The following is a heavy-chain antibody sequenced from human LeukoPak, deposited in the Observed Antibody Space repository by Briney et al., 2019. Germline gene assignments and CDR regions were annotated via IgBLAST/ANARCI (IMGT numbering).Heavy chain of an antibody. CDR2: INPSGGST. D-gene: IGHD6-13*01. V-gene: IGHV1-46*01. Sequence: GASVKVSCKASGYTFTNYYMHWVRQAPGQGLEWMGIINPSGGSTSYAQKFQDRVTMTRDMSTSTVYMELSSLRSEDTAVYYCARGSSTWYEDYYYYMDVWGKGTTVTVSS. J-gene: IGHJ6*03. CDR3: ARGSSTWYEDYYYYMDV. CDR1: GYTFTNYY.